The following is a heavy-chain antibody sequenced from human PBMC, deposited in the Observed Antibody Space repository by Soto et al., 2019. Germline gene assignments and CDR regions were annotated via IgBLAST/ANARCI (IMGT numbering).Heavy chain of an antibody. Sequence: GESLKISCKGSGYSFTSYWIGWVRQMPGKGLEWMGIIYPGDSDTRYSPSFQGQVTISADKSISTAYMQWSSLEASDTAMYYCARPYSNRGYSYGARRNPAVYWGQGTLVTVYS. J-gene: IGHJ4*02. CDR3: ARPYSNRGYSYGARRNPAVY. CDR2: IYPGDSDT. V-gene: IGHV5-51*01. D-gene: IGHD5-18*01. CDR1: GYSFTSYW.